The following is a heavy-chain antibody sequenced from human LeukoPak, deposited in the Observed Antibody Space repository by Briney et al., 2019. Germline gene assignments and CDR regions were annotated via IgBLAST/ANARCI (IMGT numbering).Heavy chain of an antibody. CDR3: ARDLVYGAIGNWFDP. CDR1: GYTFTGYY. J-gene: IGHJ5*02. D-gene: IGHD1-26*01. CDR2: INPNSGGT. Sequence: VASVKVSCKASGYTFTGYYMHWVRQAPGQGLEWMGWINPNSGGTNYAQKFQGRVTMTRDTSISTAYMELSRLRSDDTAVYYCARDLVYGAIGNWFDPWGQGTLVTVSS. V-gene: IGHV1-2*02.